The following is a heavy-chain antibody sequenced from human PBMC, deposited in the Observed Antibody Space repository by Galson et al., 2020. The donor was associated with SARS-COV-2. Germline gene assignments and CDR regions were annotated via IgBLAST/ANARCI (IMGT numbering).Heavy chain of an antibody. J-gene: IGHJ4*02. D-gene: IGHD3-10*01. V-gene: IGHV3-30-3*01. Sequence: GESLKISCAASGFTFTNYAMQWVRQAPGKGLEWVAVISYDGSKEYYADSVKGRFIISRDNSKNTLYLQMNNLRAEDTAVYFWARSGPGNEFDYWGQGTLVTVSS. CDR3: ARSGPGNEFDY. CDR1: GFTFTNYA. CDR2: ISYDGSKE.